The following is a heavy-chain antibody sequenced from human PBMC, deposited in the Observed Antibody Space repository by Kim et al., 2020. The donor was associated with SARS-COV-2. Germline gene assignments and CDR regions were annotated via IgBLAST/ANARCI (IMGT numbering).Heavy chain of an antibody. Sequence: IYAQNVQGRVTTTEDTSTDTAYMELSSLRSEDTAVYYCATASGDRTSFDYWGQGTLVTVSS. J-gene: IGHJ4*02. CDR3: ATASGDRTSFDY. D-gene: IGHD7-27*01. V-gene: IGHV1-24*01.